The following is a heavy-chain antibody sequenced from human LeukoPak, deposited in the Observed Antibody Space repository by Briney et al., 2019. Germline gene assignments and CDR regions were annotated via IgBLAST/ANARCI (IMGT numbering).Heavy chain of an antibody. CDR2: INPSGGST. CDR3: ARGSGIAAADDWFDP. D-gene: IGHD6-13*01. J-gene: IGHJ5*02. Sequence: ASVKVSCKASGYTFTSYYMHWVRQAPGQGLEWMGIINPSGGSTSYAQKFQGRVTMTRDTSTRTVYMELSSLRSEDTAVYYCARGSGIAAADDWFDPWGQGTLVTVSS. CDR1: GYTFTSYY. V-gene: IGHV1-46*01.